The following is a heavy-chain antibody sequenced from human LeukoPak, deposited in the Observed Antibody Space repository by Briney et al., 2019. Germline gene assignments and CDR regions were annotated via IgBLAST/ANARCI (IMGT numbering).Heavy chain of an antibody. J-gene: IGHJ4*02. D-gene: IGHD3-10*01. CDR3: VGAGSFSTYYFDY. V-gene: IGHV4-30-2*01. Sequence: SETLSLTCAVSGGSISSGGYSWSWIRQPPGKGLEWIGYIYHSGSTYYNPSLKSRVTISVDRSKNQFSLKLSSVTAADTAVYYCVGAGSFSTYYFDYWGQGTLVTVSS. CDR2: IYHSGST. CDR1: GGSISSGGYS.